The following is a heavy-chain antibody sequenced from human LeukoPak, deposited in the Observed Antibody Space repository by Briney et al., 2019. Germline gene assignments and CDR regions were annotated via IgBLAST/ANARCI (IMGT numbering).Heavy chain of an antibody. V-gene: IGHV3-7*05. J-gene: IGHJ4*02. CDR3: ARISIAAAGDFGF. CDR1: GFTFSRHW. Sequence: GGSLRLSCAASGFTFSRHWMSWVRQAPGKGLEWVANIKQDGSKTYYVDSVKGRFTISRDNAKNSLYLQMNSLRAEDTAVYYCARISIAAAGDFGFWGQGTLVTVSS. CDR2: IKQDGSKT. D-gene: IGHD6-13*01.